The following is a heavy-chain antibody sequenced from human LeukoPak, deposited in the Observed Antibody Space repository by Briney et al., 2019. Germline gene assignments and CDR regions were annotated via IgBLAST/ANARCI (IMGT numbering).Heavy chain of an antibody. D-gene: IGHD3-10*01. V-gene: IGHV3-7*01. CDR1: GFTFSNYW. J-gene: IGHJ4*02. Sequence: GGSVRLSCAASGFTFSNYWIGWVRQPPGKGLQWVANIKEDGTEKYYVDSVKGRFTISRDNAKNSVYLQMNSLRVEDTAVYYCARRPFGADYWGQGTLVTVSS. CDR2: IKEDGTEK. CDR3: ARRPFGADY.